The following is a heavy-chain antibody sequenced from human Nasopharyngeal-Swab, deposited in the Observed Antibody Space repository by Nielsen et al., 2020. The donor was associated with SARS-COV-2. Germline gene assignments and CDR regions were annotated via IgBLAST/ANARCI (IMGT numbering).Heavy chain of an antibody. CDR3: VKDRGAHSVVVVAAS. Sequence: GESLKLSCSASGFPFSSYTMHWVRQAPGKGLEHVSAISSNGGSTYYADSVKGRFTISRDNSKNTLKLQMSSLRAEDTAVYYCVKDRGAHSVVVVAASWGQGTLVTVSS. CDR1: GFPFSSYT. J-gene: IGHJ4*02. V-gene: IGHV3-64D*06. CDR2: ISSNGGST. D-gene: IGHD2-15*01.